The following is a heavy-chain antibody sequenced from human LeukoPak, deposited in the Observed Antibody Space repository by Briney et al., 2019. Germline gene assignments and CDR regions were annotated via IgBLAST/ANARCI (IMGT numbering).Heavy chain of an antibody. D-gene: IGHD3-22*01. CDR3: VRRNSRGHYGSEYFDY. Sequence: SETLSLTCTVSGGSMSPYHWGWIRQPPGKGLEWTGYIYYSGSTNYNPSLKSRVTISVDTSKNQFSLKLTSVTAADTAVYFCVRRNSRGHYGSEYFDYWGQGTLVAVSS. CDR1: GGSMSPYH. CDR2: IYYSGST. V-gene: IGHV4-59*08. J-gene: IGHJ4*02.